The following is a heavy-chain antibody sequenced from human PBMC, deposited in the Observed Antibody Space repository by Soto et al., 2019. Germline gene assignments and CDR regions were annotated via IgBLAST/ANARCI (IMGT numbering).Heavy chain of an antibody. CDR2: IYYSGST. J-gene: IGHJ5*02. CDR1: GGSIFSGGYY. V-gene: IGHV4-31*03. Sequence: SETLSLTCTVSGGSIFSGGYYFIWIRQHPGKGLELIGYIYYSGSTYYNPSLKSRVTISVDTSKNQFSLKLSSVTAADTAVYYCARERSSTSYNWFDPWGQGTLVTVSS. D-gene: IGHD2-2*01. CDR3: ARERSSTSYNWFDP.